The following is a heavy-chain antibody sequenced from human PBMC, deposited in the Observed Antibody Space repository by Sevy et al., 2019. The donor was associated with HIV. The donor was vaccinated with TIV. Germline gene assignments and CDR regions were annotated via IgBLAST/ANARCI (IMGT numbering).Heavy chain of an antibody. J-gene: IGHJ3*01. CDR2: IYPVDSDA. D-gene: IGHD3-10*01. CDR1: GYRFTNYW. Sequence: GESLKIPCRTSGYRFTNYWVAWVRQMPGKGLEWSGIIYPVDSDARYSPSFQGLVTMSADNSINTAYLQLNSLKASDTANYYCARPPILYSGAGSPPSYHGFDVWGQGTMVTVSS. CDR3: ARPPILYSGAGSPPSYHGFDV. V-gene: IGHV5-51*01.